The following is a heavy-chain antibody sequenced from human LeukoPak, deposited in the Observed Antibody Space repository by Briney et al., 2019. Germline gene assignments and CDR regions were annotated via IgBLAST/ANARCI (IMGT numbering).Heavy chain of an antibody. CDR1: GGSFSGYY. J-gene: IGHJ2*01. D-gene: IGHD2-21*01. V-gene: IGHV4-34*01. CDR3: ARPRIRYFDL. CDR2: INHSGST. Sequence: SETLSLTCAVYGGSFSGYYWSWIRQPPGKGLEEIGEINHSGSTNYNPSLKSRVTISVDTSKNQFSLKLSSVTAADTAVYYCARPRIRYFDLWGRGTLVTVSS.